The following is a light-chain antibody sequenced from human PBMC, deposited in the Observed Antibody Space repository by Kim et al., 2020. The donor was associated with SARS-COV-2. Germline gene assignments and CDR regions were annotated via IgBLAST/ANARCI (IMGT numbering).Light chain of an antibody. Sequence: ALGQTVQITCHGDSLKTSYATWYQQKPGQAPVLVLYGKDNRPSGIPDRFSGSSSSNTGSLTITGAQAEDEADYYCSSRDTTNSHVVFGGGTQLTVL. J-gene: IGLJ3*02. CDR3: SSRDTTNSHVV. V-gene: IGLV3-19*01. CDR2: GKD. CDR1: SLKTSY.